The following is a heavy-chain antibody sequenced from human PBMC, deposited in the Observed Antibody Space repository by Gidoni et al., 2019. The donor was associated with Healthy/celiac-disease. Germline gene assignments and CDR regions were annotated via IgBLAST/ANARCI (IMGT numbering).Heavy chain of an antibody. V-gene: IGHV3-15*01. Sequence: EVQLVESGGGLVKPGGSLRLSCAASGFTFSNAWMSWVRQAPGKGLEWVGRIKSKTDGGTTDEAAPVKGRFTISRDDSKNTLYLQMNSLKTEDTAVYYCTTDLRGYSYGYVDYWGQGTLVTVSS. J-gene: IGHJ4*02. CDR2: IKSKTDGGTT. CDR1: GFTFSNAW. CDR3: TTDLRGYSYGYVDY. D-gene: IGHD5-18*01.